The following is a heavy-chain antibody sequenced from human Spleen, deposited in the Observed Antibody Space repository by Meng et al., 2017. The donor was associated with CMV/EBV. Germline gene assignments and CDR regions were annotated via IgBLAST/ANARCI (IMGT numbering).Heavy chain of an antibody. J-gene: IGHJ4*02. CDR1: GFTLYTYS. V-gene: IGHV3-23*01. CDR2: ISGSGGST. D-gene: IGHD2-2*01. Sequence: GESLKISCAASGFTLYTYSMNWVRQAPGQGLEWVSAISGSGGSTYYADSVKGRFTISRDNSKNTLYLQMNSLRAEDTAVYYCATAGTYCSSISCPIASWGQGTLVTVSS. CDR3: ATAGTYCSSISCPIAS.